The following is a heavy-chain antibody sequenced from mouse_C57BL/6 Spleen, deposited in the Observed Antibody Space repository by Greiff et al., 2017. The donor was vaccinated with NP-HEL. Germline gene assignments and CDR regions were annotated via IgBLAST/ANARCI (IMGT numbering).Heavy chain of an antibody. CDR3: ARSEIGSSYFDY. CDR2: INPGSGGT. Sequence: QVQLQQSGAELVRPGTSVKVSCKASGYAFTNYLIEWVKQRPGQGLEWIGVINPGSGGTNYNEKFKGKATLTADKSSSTAYMQLSSLTSEDSAVYFCARSEIGSSYFDYWGQGTTLTVSS. D-gene: IGHD1-1*01. CDR1: GYAFTNYL. V-gene: IGHV1-54*01. J-gene: IGHJ2*01.